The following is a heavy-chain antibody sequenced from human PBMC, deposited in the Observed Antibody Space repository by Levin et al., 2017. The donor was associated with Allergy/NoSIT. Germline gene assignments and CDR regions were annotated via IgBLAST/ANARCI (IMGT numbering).Heavy chain of an antibody. V-gene: IGHV3-74*01. CDR3: ATRPAGWDWFDP. Sequence: VASVKVSCAASGFTFSSYWMHWVRQAPGEGLFWVSRIDSDGSSTSYADSVKGRFTVPRDNAKNTLYLQMNSLGDEDTAVYYCATRPAGWDWFDPWGQGTLVTVSS. D-gene: IGHD1-26*01. J-gene: IGHJ5*02. CDR2: IDSDGSST. CDR1: GFTFSSYW.